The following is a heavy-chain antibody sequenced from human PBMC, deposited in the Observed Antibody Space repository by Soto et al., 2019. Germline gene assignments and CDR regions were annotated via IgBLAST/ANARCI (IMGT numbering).Heavy chain of an antibody. Sequence: PGGSLRLSCAASGFTFSASYMSWIRQAPGKGLEWVSYISSSSSYTNYADSVKGRFTISRDNAKNSLYLQMNSLSAEDTAVYYCAREVYSYGYPLDFDYWGQGTLVTVTS. J-gene: IGHJ4*02. V-gene: IGHV3-11*06. D-gene: IGHD5-18*01. CDR2: ISSSSSYT. CDR3: AREVYSYGYPLDFDY. CDR1: GFTFSASY.